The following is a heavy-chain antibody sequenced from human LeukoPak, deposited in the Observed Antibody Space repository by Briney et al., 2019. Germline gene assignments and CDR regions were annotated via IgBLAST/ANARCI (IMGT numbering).Heavy chain of an antibody. V-gene: IGHV7-4-1*02. CDR1: GYTFTSYA. CDR2: INTNTGNP. CDR3: AREQAEWLQEAPYFDY. J-gene: IGHJ4*02. D-gene: IGHD5-24*01. Sequence: ASVKVSCKASGYTFTSYAMNWVRQAPGQGLEWMGWINTNTGNPTYALGFTGRFVFSLDTSVSTAYLQISSLKAEDTAVYYCAREQAEWLQEAPYFDYWGQGTLVTVSS.